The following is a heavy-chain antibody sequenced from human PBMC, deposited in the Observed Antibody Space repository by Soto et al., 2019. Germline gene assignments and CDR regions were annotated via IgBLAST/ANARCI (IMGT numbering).Heavy chain of an antibody. Sequence: ESGGGVVQPGRSLRLSCAASGFTFSSYAMHWVRQAPGKGLEWVAVISYDGSNKYYADSVKGRFTISRDNSKNTLYLQMKRLRAEDTAVYYCARDLEVAVAGAWAQGTLVTVSS. V-gene: IGHV3-30-3*01. D-gene: IGHD6-19*01. J-gene: IGHJ5*02. CDR2: ISYDGSNK. CDR1: GFTFSSYA. CDR3: ARDLEVAVAGA.